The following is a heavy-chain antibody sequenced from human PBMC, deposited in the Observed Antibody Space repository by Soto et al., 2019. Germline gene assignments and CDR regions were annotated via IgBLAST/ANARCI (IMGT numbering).Heavy chain of an antibody. V-gene: IGHV3-21*06. CDR2: ISSSSSYI. J-gene: IGHJ4*02. CDR1: GFTFSSST. D-gene: IGHD3-10*01. CDR3: ARDIGEMSAV. Sequence: GGSLRLSCTGSGFTFSSSTMTWVRQGPGKGLEWVSSISSSSSYIYFADSLKGRFTISRDNAKNSLYLQMNSLRAEDTAVYYCARDIGEMSAVWGQGTQVTVSS.